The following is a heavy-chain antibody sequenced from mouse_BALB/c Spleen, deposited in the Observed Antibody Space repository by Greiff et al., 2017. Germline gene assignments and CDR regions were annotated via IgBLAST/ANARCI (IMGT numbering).Heavy chain of an antibody. CDR2: IYPGSGST. V-gene: IGHV1-77*01. CDR3: ATYGNYVYYAMDY. CDR1: GYTFTDYV. J-gene: IGHJ4*01. Sequence: VQLQQSGPELVKPGASVKMSCKASGYTFTDYVISWVKRRTGQGLEWIGEIYPGSGSTYYNEKFKGKATLTADKSSNTAYMQLSSLTSEDSAVYFCATYGNYVYYAMDYWGQGTSVTVSS. D-gene: IGHD2-1*01.